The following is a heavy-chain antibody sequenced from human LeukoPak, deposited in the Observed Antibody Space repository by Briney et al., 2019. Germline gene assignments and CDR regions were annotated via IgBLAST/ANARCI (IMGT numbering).Heavy chain of an antibody. V-gene: IGHV5-51*01. CDR1: GYTFTSYW. CDR3: ARHRDYVPDI. D-gene: IGHD3-16*01. J-gene: IGHJ3*02. Sequence: PGESLKISCKGSGYTFTSYWIGWVRQMPGKGLEWMGLIYPGDSDTRYSPSFQGQVTISADKSISAAYLQWSSLKASDTAVYFCARHRDYVPDIWGQGTMVTVSS. CDR2: IYPGDSDT.